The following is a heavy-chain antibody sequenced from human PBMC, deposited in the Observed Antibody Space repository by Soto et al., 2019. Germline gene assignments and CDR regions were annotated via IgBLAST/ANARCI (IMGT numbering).Heavy chain of an antibody. CDR3: ARDLSVSFDY. J-gene: IGHJ4*02. CDR1: GFTFSSYA. CDR2: ISYDGSNK. Sequence: QVQLVESGGGVVQPGRSLRLSCAASGFTFSSYAMHWVRQAPGKGLEWVAVISYDGSNKYYADSVKGRFTISRDHSKNKLYLQMNSLRAEDTAVYYCARDLSVSFDYWGQGTLVTVSS. V-gene: IGHV3-30-3*01.